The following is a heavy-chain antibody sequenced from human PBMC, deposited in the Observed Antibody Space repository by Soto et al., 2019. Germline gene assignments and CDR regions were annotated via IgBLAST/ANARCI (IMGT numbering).Heavy chain of an antibody. J-gene: IGHJ5*02. CDR1: GDTFGSAS. Sequence: QVQLVQSGAEVRKAGSSVKVSCQASGDTFGSASINWVRQAPGQGLEWMGGIIPMLGKPNYAQFFQDRLTITADESANTAYMELRSLRSEDTAVYFFARLGRGAFDPWGQGPPVTVAS. CDR2: IIPMLGKP. CDR3: ARLGRGAFDP. D-gene: IGHD1-26*01. V-gene: IGHV1-69*01.